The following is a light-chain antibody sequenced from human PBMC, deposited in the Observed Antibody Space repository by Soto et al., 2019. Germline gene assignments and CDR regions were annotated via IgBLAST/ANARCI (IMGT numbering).Light chain of an antibody. Sequence: DIQMTQSPSSLSAPVGDRVTITCRASQSISSYLNWYQQKPGKVPKLLIYAASSLQGGVPSRFGGSGSGTDFTLTISSLQPEDFATYYCQQSFSAPWTFGQGTKVDIK. CDR1: QSISSY. J-gene: IGKJ1*01. V-gene: IGKV1-39*01. CDR2: AAS. CDR3: QQSFSAPWT.